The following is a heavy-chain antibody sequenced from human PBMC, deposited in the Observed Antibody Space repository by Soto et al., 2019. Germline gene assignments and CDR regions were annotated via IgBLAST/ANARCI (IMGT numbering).Heavy chain of an antibody. CDR2: ITGSTGTT. CDR1: GFTFSNFA. V-gene: IGHV3-23*01. J-gene: IGHJ6*03. D-gene: IGHD2-2*01. Sequence: GGSLRLSCAASGFTFSNFAMSWVRHAPGKGLEWVSEITGSTGTTYYADSVKGRFIISRNNSKNTVHLQINSLRAEDTAVYYCAKDTSSSPYYMDVWGKGTTVAVSS. CDR3: AKDTSSSPYYMDV.